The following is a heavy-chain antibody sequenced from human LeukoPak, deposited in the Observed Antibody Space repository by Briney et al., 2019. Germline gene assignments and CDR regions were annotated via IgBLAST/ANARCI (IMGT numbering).Heavy chain of an antibody. CDR3: AKDKTYDDFWSGHDAFDI. Sequence: PGGSLRLSCVVSGFTLPYGMSWVRQAPGKGLEWVSYVSATGYTTSYADSVKGRFTISRDNAKNTVFLQMDSLRADDTAVYYCAKDKTYDDFWSGHDAFDIWGQGTMVTVSS. CDR1: GFTLPYG. J-gene: IGHJ3*02. CDR2: VSATGYTT. V-gene: IGHV3-23*01. D-gene: IGHD3-3*01.